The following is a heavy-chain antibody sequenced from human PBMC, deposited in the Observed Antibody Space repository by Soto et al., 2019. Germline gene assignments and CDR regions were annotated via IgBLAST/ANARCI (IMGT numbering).Heavy chain of an antibody. V-gene: IGHV3-72*01. J-gene: IGHJ6*02. CDR1: GFTFSDHY. CDR2: TRNKANSYTT. CDR3: GRRGRYYYYGMDV. Sequence: PGGSLRLSCAASGFTFSDHYMDWVRQAPGKGLEWVGRTRNKANSYTTEYAASVKGRFTISRDDSKNSLYLQMNSLKTEDTAVYYCGRRGRYYYYGMDVWGQGTTVTVSS.